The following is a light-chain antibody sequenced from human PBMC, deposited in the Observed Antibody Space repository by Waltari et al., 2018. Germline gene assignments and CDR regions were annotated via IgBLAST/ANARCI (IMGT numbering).Light chain of an antibody. J-gene: IGLJ2*01. CDR2: EVS. Sequence: QSALTQPPSASGSPGQSVPIPCTGTSSYVGGFDYFSWYQQPPGKVPRLMIYEVSKRPSGVPDRFSGSKSGNTASLTVSGLQVEDEADYYCSSFAGSSQMLFGGGTKLTVL. V-gene: IGLV2-8*01. CDR3: SSFAGSSQML. CDR1: SSYVGGFDY.